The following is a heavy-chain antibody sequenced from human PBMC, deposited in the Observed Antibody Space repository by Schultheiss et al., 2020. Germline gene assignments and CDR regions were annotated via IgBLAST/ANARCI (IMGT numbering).Heavy chain of an antibody. Sequence: SVKVSCKASGGTFSSYAISWVRQAPGQGLEWMGGIIPIFGTANYAQKFQGRVTMTRNTSISTAYMELRSLRSDDTAVYYCARRDYGDYVPSSYYYYGMDVWGQGTTVTVSS. CDR2: IIPIFGTA. CDR3: ARRDYGDYVPSSYYYYGMDV. J-gene: IGHJ6*02. D-gene: IGHD4-17*01. V-gene: IGHV1-69*05. CDR1: GGTFSSYA.